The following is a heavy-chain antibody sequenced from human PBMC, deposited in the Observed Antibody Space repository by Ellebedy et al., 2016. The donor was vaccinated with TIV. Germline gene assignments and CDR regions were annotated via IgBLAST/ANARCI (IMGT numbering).Heavy chain of an antibody. CDR3: AREGAYGDYSQVSFPFDP. CDR1: GFSFRSYW. D-gene: IGHD4-17*01. V-gene: IGHV3-7*01. Sequence: GGSLRLSCAASGFSFRSYWMSWVRQAPGKGLEWVANINQDGSQKYYVDSVKGRFTISRDNAKNSLYLQLNSLRVDDTAVYFCAREGAYGDYSQVSFPFDPWGRGTLVIVSS. J-gene: IGHJ5*02. CDR2: INQDGSQK.